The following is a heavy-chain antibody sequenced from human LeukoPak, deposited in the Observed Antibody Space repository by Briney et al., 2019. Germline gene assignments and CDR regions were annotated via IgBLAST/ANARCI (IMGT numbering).Heavy chain of an antibody. Sequence: GGSLRLSCAASGFTFSTYWMSWVRQAPGKRLEWVANIKIDGSEKYYVDSVKGRFTISRDNAKNSLYLQMNSLRVEDTAVYYCARGVDIVATIWDYWGQGTLVTVSS. CDR2: IKIDGSEK. V-gene: IGHV3-7*03. J-gene: IGHJ4*02. CDR3: ARGVDIVATIWDY. D-gene: IGHD5-12*01. CDR1: GFTFSTYW.